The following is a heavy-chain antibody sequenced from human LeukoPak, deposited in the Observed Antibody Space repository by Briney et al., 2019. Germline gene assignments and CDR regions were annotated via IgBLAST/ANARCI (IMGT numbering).Heavy chain of an antibody. Sequence: PGRSLRLSCAASGFTFSSYAMHWVRQAPGKGLEWVAVISYDGSNKYYADSVKGRFTISRDNSKNTLYLQMNSLRAEDTAVYYCARDGGSSGYYCGYWGQGTLVTVSS. D-gene: IGHD3-22*01. CDR2: ISYDGSNK. CDR3: ARDGGSSGYYCGY. CDR1: GFTFSSYA. V-gene: IGHV3-30-3*01. J-gene: IGHJ4*02.